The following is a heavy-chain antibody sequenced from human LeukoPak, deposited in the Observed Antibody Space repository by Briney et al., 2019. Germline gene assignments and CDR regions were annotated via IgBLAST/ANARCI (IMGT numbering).Heavy chain of an antibody. CDR1: GGSISSYY. D-gene: IGHD1-26*01. Sequence: SETLSLTCTVSGGSISSYYWSWIRQPPGKGLEWIGYIYYSGSTNYNPTLKSRVTISVDTAKNQYSLNLSPVTAADTAGDYCARVNAQLIVGATYWFDPWGQGTLVTVSS. V-gene: IGHV4-59*01. J-gene: IGHJ5*02. CDR3: ARVNAQLIVGATYWFDP. CDR2: IYYSGST.